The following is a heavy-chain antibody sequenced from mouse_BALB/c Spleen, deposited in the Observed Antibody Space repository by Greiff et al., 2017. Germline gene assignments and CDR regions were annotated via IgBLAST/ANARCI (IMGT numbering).Heavy chain of an antibody. CDR3: AEGTTATKKAY. J-gene: IGHJ3*01. D-gene: IGHD1-2*01. CDR2: IYPGDGDT. Sequence: QVQLQQSGAELVRPGSSVKISCKASGYAFSSYWMNWVKQRPGQGLEWIGQIYPGDGDTNYNGKFKGKATLTADKSSSTAYMQLSSLTSEDSAVYFCAEGTTATKKAYWGQGTLVTVSA. V-gene: IGHV1-80*01. CDR1: GYAFSSYW.